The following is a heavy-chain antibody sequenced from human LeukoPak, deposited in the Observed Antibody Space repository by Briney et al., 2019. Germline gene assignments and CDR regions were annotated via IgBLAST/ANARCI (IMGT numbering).Heavy chain of an antibody. CDR3: ARGVFVRSSSWYEGYYYYYGMDV. Sequence: PSETLSLTCAVYGGSFSGYYWSWIRQPPGKGLEWIGEINHSGSTNYNPSLKSRVTISVDTSKNQFSLKLSSVTAADTAVYYCARGVFVRSSSWYEGYYYYYGMDVWGKGTTATVSS. V-gene: IGHV4-34*01. CDR1: GGSFSGYY. J-gene: IGHJ6*04. CDR2: INHSGST. D-gene: IGHD6-13*01.